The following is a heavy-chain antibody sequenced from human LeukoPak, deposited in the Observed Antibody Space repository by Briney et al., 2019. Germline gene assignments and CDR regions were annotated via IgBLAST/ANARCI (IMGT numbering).Heavy chain of an antibody. J-gene: IGHJ5*02. CDR1: GDSMSSNNW. CDR2: IYHTGNT. D-gene: IGHD1-7*01. CDR3: ARDGNWNYQGNWFDP. V-gene: IGHV4-4*02. Sequence: PSGTLSLTCAVSGDSMSSNNWWSWVRQPPGKGLEWIGEIYHTGNTNYSPSLKGRVTISADKSKNQFSLNVTSVTAADTAVYYCARDGNWNYQGNWFDPWGQGTLVTVSS.